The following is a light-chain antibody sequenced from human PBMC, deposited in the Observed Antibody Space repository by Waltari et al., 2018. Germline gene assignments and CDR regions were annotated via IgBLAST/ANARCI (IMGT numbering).Light chain of an antibody. CDR1: QSISNY. J-gene: IGKJ1*01. CDR3: QNHASLPAT. V-gene: IGKV3-20*01. Sequence: SCRAIQSISNYLVWYQQRPGHAPRLLIYAPPTRSTATPHSFIGIGFGTDFPLTISRLEPEDFAMYYCQNHASLPATFGQGTKVEIK. CDR2: APP.